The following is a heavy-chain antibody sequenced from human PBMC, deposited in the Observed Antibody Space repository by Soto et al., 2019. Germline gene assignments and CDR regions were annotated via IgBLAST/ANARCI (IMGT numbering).Heavy chain of an antibody. Sequence: GGSLRLSCAASGFSFDDYAMHWVRQAPGKGLEWVSGISWNSANIGHADSVKGRFIISRDNAKNSLYLQMNSLRPEDTALYYCAKARGYSYGYDYSYGMDVWGQGTTVTVSS. J-gene: IGHJ6*02. D-gene: IGHD5-18*01. CDR3: AKARGYSYGYDYSYGMDV. CDR2: ISWNSANI. V-gene: IGHV3-9*01. CDR1: GFSFDDYA.